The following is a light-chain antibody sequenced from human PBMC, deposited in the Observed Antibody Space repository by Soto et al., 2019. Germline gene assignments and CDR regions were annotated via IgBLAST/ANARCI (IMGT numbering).Light chain of an antibody. CDR2: GAS. CDR1: ESVSSNY. V-gene: IGKV3-20*01. CDR3: QQFGGSSYT. J-gene: IGKJ2*01. Sequence: EIVLTQSPGTLSLSPGETATLSCRSSESVSSNYLAWNQKKPGQAPRLLIYGASSRAPRMRDRLSGSGSGTDFTLTISRLEPEDFAVYYCQQFGGSSYTFGQGTKLEIK.